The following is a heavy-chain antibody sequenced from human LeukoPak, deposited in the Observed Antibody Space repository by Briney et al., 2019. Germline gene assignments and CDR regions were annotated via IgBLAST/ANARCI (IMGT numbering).Heavy chain of an antibody. V-gene: IGHV1-18*04. J-gene: IGHJ5*02. CDR2: ISAYNGNT. CDR3: ARAESSSWYFWLDP. Sequence: ASVKVSCKASGYTFTSYGISWVRQAPGQGLEWMGWISAYNGNTNYAQKLQGRVTMTTDTSTSTAYMELRSLRSDDTAVYYCARAESSSWYFWLDPWGRGTLVTVSS. D-gene: IGHD6-13*01. CDR1: GYTFTSYG.